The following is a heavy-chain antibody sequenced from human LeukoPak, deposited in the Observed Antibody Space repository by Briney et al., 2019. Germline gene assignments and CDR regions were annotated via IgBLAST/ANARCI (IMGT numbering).Heavy chain of an antibody. D-gene: IGHD6-13*01. CDR1: GYTFTGYY. CDR2: ISGYNAKG. Sequence: ASVKVSCKASGYTFTGYYMHWVRQAPGQGLEWMAWISGYNAKGNHAQKFQDRVTMTIDTSASTAYMELRSLRSDDTAEYYCARDERAAAAGTTGYFDYWGQGTLVTVSS. J-gene: IGHJ4*02. V-gene: IGHV1-18*04. CDR3: ARDERAAAAGTTGYFDY.